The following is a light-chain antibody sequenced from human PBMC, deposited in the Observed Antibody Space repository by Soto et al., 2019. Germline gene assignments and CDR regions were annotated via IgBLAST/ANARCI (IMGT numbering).Light chain of an antibody. Sequence: QSALTQPPSASGSPGQSVTISCTGTSSDVCGYNYVSWYQQHPGKAPKLMIYEVSKRPSGVPDRFSGSKSGNTASLTVSGLQAEDEADYYCSSYAGSNNFVFGGGTKLTVL. J-gene: IGLJ2*01. V-gene: IGLV2-8*01. CDR3: SSYAGSNNFV. CDR2: EVS. CDR1: SSDVCGYNY.